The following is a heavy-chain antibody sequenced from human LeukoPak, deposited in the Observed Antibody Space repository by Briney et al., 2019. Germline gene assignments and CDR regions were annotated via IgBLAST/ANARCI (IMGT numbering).Heavy chain of an antibody. CDR1: GGSFSGYY. CDR2: IYFTGNT. Sequence: SETLSLTCAVYGGSFSGYYWSWIRQPPGKGLEWIGYIYFTGNTDHNPSLKSRVTLSTDTSKNQFSLKLTSVTAADTAVYYCARHPFSSPFDFWGQGTLVTVSS. D-gene: IGHD2/OR15-2a*01. V-gene: IGHV4-59*08. CDR3: ARHPFSSPFDF. J-gene: IGHJ4*02.